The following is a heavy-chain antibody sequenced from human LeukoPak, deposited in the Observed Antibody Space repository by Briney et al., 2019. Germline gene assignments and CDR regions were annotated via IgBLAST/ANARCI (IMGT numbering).Heavy chain of an antibody. V-gene: IGHV4-39*07. D-gene: IGHD6-13*01. Sequence: SETLSLTCTVSGGSISRSDYYWAWIRQPPGKGLEWIGNIYYSGSTYYNPSLKSRVTISVDTSKNQFSLKLSSVTAADTAVYYCARDDGSSWWVFDYWGQGTLVTVSS. CDR1: GGSISRSDYY. CDR2: IYYSGST. J-gene: IGHJ4*02. CDR3: ARDDGSSWWVFDY.